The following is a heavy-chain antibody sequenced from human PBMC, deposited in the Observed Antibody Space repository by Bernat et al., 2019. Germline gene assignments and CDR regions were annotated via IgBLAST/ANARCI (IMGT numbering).Heavy chain of an antibody. CDR3: ARDGLPDILTGSERYYYYYYMDV. V-gene: IGHV3-74*01. CDR2: INNDGSDT. D-gene: IGHD3-9*01. CDR1: GFTFTDYW. Sequence: EVLLVESGGGLVQPGGSLRLSCAASGFTFTDYWMHWVRQAPGKGLVWVSRINNDGSDTIYADSVKGRFTLSRDNAKNTLYLQMNSLRAEDTAVYYCARDGLPDILTGSERYYYYYYMDVWGKGTTVTVSS. J-gene: IGHJ6*03.